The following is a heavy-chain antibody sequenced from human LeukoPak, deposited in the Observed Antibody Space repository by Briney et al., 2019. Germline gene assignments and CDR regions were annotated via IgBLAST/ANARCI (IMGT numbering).Heavy chain of an antibody. CDR3: VRREVGATLRFDP. CDR2: IYPADSDA. Sequence: AGESLKISCKASGNTFTNYWIGWVRQMPGKGLEWVGLIYPADSDARYSPSFEGQVTISADKSISTAYLHWSSLKASDTAMYYCVRREVGATLRFDPWGQGTLVTVYS. D-gene: IGHD1-26*01. CDR1: GNTFTNYW. V-gene: IGHV5-51*01. J-gene: IGHJ5*02.